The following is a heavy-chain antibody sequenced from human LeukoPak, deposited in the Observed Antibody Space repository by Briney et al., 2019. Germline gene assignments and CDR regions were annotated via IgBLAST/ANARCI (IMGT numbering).Heavy chain of an antibody. CDR3: ARGLKRIAAGDY. V-gene: IGHV4-34*01. D-gene: IGHD6-13*01. CDR1: GGSFSGYY. J-gene: IGHJ4*02. CDR2: INHSGST. Sequence: SETLSLTCAVYGGSFSGYYWSWIRQPPGKGLEWIGEINHSGSTNYNPSLKGRFTVSVDTSKNPFSLNMNSFSAADTAVYYCARGLKRIAAGDYWGQGTLVTVSS.